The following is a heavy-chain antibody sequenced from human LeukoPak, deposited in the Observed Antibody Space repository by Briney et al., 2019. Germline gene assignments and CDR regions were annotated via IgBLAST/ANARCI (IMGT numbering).Heavy chain of an antibody. CDR2: ISSSSSTI. V-gene: IGHV3-48*04. Sequence: PGGSLRLSCAASGFTFSSYSMNWVRQAPGKGLEWVSYISSSSSTIYYADSVKGRFTISRDNAKNSLYLQMNSLRAEDTAVYYCARDLGIAAAGLHYWGQGTLVTVSS. CDR1: GFTFSSYS. CDR3: ARDLGIAAAGLHY. J-gene: IGHJ4*02. D-gene: IGHD6-13*01.